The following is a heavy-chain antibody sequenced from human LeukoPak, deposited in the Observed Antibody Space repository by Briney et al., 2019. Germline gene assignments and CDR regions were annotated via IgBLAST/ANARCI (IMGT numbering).Heavy chain of an antibody. J-gene: IGHJ3*02. CDR1: GGSISSGNNY. D-gene: IGHD1-26*01. CDR3: ARDRSLSGSYFAFDI. V-gene: IGHV4-61*01. Sequence: PSETLSLTCTVAGGSISSGNNYWSWIRQHPGKGLEWIGYIYYSGGTSYNPSLKSRVTISVDTSKNQFSLKLSSVTAADTAVYYCARDRSLSGSYFAFDIWGQGTMVTVS. CDR2: IYYSGGT.